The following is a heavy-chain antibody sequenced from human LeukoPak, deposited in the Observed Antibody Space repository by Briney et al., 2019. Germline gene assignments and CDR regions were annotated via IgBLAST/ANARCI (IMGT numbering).Heavy chain of an antibody. J-gene: IGHJ4*02. CDR2: IYYSGNT. Sequence: SETLSLTCTVSGDSISSYYWTWIRQPPGKGLEWIGYIYYSGNTNYNPSLKSRVTMSVDTSKNQFSLKLSSVTAADTAVYYCARGGFSLDFDYWGQGTLVTVSS. CDR1: GDSISSYY. D-gene: IGHD3-3*02. CDR3: ARGGFSLDFDY. V-gene: IGHV4-59*01.